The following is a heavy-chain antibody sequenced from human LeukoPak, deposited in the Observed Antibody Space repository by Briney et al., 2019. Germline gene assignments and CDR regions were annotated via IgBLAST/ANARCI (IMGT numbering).Heavy chain of an antibody. J-gene: IGHJ3*02. Sequence: PSGTLSLICGVSGDSISSTNWWTWVRQPPGKGLEWIGEVHLDGRTNYNPSLESRLTMSVDLSENHISLKLTSVTAADTAVYYCARGRFLDAFDIWGQGTMVTVSS. V-gene: IGHV4-4*02. CDR2: VHLDGRT. D-gene: IGHD3-3*01. CDR3: ARGRFLDAFDI. CDR1: GDSISSTNW.